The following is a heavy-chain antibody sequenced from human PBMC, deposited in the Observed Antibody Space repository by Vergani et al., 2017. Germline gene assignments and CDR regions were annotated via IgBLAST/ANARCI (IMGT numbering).Heavy chain of an antibody. Sequence: VQLLESGGGLVQPGGSLRLSCAASGFTFSSYGMHWVRQAPGKGLEWVAVISYDGSNKYYADSVKGRFTISRDNSKNTLYLQMNSLRAEDTAVYYCANDNFIVVVPADPTLDAFDIWGQGTMVTVSS. CDR3: ANDNFIVVVPADPTLDAFDI. D-gene: IGHD2-2*01. CDR1: GFTFSSYG. V-gene: IGHV3-30*18. J-gene: IGHJ3*02. CDR2: ISYDGSNK.